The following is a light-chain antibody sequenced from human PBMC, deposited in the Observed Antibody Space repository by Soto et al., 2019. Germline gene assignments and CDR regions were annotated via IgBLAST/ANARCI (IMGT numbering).Light chain of an antibody. CDR3: QQYNSYSRT. J-gene: IGKJ1*01. Sequence: DIQMTQSPSTLSASVGDRVTITCRASQSISSWLAWYQQKPGKAPKLLIYKASSFESGVPSRFSGSGSGTEVTLTISSLQPDDFAASYCQQYNSYSRTFGQGTKVEIK. CDR2: KAS. CDR1: QSISSW. V-gene: IGKV1-5*03.